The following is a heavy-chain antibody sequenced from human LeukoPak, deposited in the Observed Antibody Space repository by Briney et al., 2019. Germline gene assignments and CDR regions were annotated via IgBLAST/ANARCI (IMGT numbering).Heavy chain of an antibody. CDR1: GFTFSTYA. J-gene: IGHJ4*02. V-gene: IGHV3-23*01. CDR2: IRPDGDRT. D-gene: IGHD6-19*01. CDR3: AREQSGTRGWYTVDY. Sequence: PGGSLRLSCAASGFTFSTYAITWVRQGPGKGLEWVSAIRPDGDRTYYANSVRGRFTISRDNSKDTVYLQINGLRVEGTAVYYWAREQSGTRGWYTVDYWGQGTLVTVSS.